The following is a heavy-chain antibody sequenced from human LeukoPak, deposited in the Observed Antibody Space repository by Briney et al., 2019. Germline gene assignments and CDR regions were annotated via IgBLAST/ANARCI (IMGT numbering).Heavy chain of an antibody. D-gene: IGHD4-17*01. CDR3: AKDTVGYRDYVGAFDI. J-gene: IGHJ3*02. CDR1: GFTFDDYA. V-gene: IGHV3-9*01. Sequence: SLRLSCAASGFTFDDYAMHWVRQAPGRGLEWVSGISWNSGSIGYADSVKGRFTISRDNAKNSLYLQMNSLRAEDTALYYCAKDTVGYRDYVGAFDIWGQGTMVTVSS. CDR2: ISWNSGSI.